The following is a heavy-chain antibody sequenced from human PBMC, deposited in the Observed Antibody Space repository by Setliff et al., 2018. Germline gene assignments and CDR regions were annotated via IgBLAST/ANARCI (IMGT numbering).Heavy chain of an antibody. CDR1: GGSISSSSYY. D-gene: IGHD3-3*01. CDR2: IYYSGST. V-gene: IGHV4-39*07. Sequence: PSETLSLTCTVSGGSISSSSYYWGGSRQPPGKGLEWIGSIYYSGSTYYNPSLKSRVTISVDTSKNQFSLKLSSVTAADTAVYYCASRATYYNFWSSYYLYWGQVTLVTVSS. CDR3: ASRATYYNFWSSYYLY. J-gene: IGHJ4*02.